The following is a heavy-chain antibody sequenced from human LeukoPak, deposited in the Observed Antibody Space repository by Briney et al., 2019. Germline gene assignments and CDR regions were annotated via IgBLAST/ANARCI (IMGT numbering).Heavy chain of an antibody. CDR2: INPNSGGT. J-gene: IGHJ4*02. Sequence: GASVKVSCKASGYTFTGYYMHWVRQAPGQGLEWMGWINPNSGGTKYAQKFQGRVTMTRDTSISTAYMELSRLRSDDTAVYYCARDPIAVAGIDYWGQGTLVTVSS. D-gene: IGHD6-19*01. CDR3: ARDPIAVAGIDY. CDR1: GYTFTGYY. V-gene: IGHV1-2*02.